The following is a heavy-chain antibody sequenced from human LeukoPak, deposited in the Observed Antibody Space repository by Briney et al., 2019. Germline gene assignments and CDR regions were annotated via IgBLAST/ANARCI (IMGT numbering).Heavy chain of an antibody. CDR2: IYPDDSDT. Sequence: PGESLKIPCKGSGYSFTNYWIGWVRQMPGKGLEWMGIIYPDDSDTTYSPSFQGQVTISVDKSISTAYLQWRSLKASDTAMYYCARQGNGYSNHTLMSFDYWGQGTLVTVSS. J-gene: IGHJ4*02. CDR1: GYSFTNYW. V-gene: IGHV5-51*01. D-gene: IGHD4-11*01. CDR3: ARQGNGYSNHTLMSFDY.